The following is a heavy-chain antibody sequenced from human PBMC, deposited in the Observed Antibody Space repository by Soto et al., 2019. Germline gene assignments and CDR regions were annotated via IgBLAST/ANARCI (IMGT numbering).Heavy chain of an antibody. CDR3: AKDSVVASARPGGSGGLFES. J-gene: IGHJ4*02. Sequence: GGSLRLSCGASGFTFASYKMAWVRQAPGKGLEWVSMISSTGGTTYYADSVKGRFTISRDNSRDTLYVQMNSLRADDTAVYYCAKDSVVASARPGGSGGLFESWGQGTQVTVSS. D-gene: IGHD1-26*01. CDR2: ISSTGGTT. V-gene: IGHV3-23*01. CDR1: GFTFASYK.